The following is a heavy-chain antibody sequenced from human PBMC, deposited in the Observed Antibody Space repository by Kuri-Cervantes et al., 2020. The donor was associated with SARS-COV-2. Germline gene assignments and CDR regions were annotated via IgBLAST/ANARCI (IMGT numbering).Heavy chain of an antibody. J-gene: IGHJ4*02. D-gene: IGHD2-2*02. CDR1: GFTFSNYN. CDR3: ARDLTPKRYCSSTSCYTDYDFWSNYLVDY. Sequence: GESLKISCAASGFTFSNYNMNWVRQAPGKGLEWVSSISSGSTYIYYADSVKGRFTISRDNAKNSLSLQLNSLRAEDTAVYYCARDLTPKRYCSSTSCYTDYDFWSNYLVDYWGQGTLVTVSS. CDR2: ISSGSTYI. V-gene: IGHV3-21*01.